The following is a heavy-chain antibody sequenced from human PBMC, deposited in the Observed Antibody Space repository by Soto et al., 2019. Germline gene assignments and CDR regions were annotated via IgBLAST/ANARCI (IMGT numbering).Heavy chain of an antibody. CDR2: ISGSGSST. CDR1: GFSFSNYA. J-gene: IGHJ5*02. Sequence: GGSLRLSCAASGFSFSNYAMSWARQTPGKGLEWVSTISGSGSSTYYADSVKGRFTISRDNSKNTLCLQMNSLRAEDTAVFYCAKFPGAYCTGPTCFSHPWGQGTLVTVSS. D-gene: IGHD2-8*02. V-gene: IGHV3-23*01. CDR3: AKFPGAYCTGPTCFSHP.